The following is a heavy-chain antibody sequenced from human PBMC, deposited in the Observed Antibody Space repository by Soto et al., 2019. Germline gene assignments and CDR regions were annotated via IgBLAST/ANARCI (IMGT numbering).Heavy chain of an antibody. V-gene: IGHV3-74*01. Sequence: EVQLVESGGGLVQPGGSLRLSCVASGFTFSNYWMHWVRQAPGKGLVWVSRINTDGSRTNYADSVKGRFTISRDNAKNMVYLQMNSLRVEDTAVYYCARDNWNSYWGQGTLVTVSS. CDR3: ARDNWNSY. J-gene: IGHJ4*02. CDR2: INTDGSRT. D-gene: IGHD1-7*01. CDR1: GFTFSNYW.